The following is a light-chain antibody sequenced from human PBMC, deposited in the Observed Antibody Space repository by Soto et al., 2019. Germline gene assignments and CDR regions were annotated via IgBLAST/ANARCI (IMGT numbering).Light chain of an antibody. V-gene: IGKV3-15*01. Sequence: ESFMTQSPAPLSVSPGQRGSLPCGASQGVSTTVAWYHQKTGQAPRLLVYGASTRATGIPARFSGSGAGTDFTLTITSLQSEDFGVYFCQQYKDWPTTFGQGTLVDI. CDR2: GAS. CDR3: QQYKDWPTT. J-gene: IGKJ1*01. CDR1: QGVSTT.